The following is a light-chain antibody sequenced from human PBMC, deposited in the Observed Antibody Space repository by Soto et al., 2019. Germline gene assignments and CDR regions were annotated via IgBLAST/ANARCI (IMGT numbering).Light chain of an antibody. J-gene: IGKJ2*01. Sequence: EIVLTQSPGTLSLSPGERATLSCRASQSVSSNYLAWYQQRPGQAPRLLIYGASTRATGIPDRFSGSGSGTDFTLTISRLEPDDFAVYCCQLFGSSPPMYTFGQGTKLEIK. CDR2: GAS. CDR1: QSVSSNY. CDR3: QLFGSSPPMYT. V-gene: IGKV3-20*01.